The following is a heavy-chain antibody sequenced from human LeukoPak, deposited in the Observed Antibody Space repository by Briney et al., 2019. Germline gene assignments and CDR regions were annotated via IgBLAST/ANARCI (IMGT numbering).Heavy chain of an antibody. Sequence: PSETLSLTCTVSGGSISSSSYYWGWIRQPPGKGLEWIGSIYYSGSTYYNPSLKSRVTISVDTSKNQFSLKLSSVTAADTAVYYCACETPHSYGVLDWGQGTLVTVSS. CDR3: ACETPHSYGVLD. D-gene: IGHD5-18*01. CDR2: IYYSGST. J-gene: IGHJ4*02. CDR1: GGSISSSSYY. V-gene: IGHV4-39*01.